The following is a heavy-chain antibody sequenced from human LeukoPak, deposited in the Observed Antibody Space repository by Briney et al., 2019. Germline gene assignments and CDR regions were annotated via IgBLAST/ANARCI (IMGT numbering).Heavy chain of an antibody. CDR1: GYTFTTYY. CDR2: INPSSAGT. D-gene: IGHD6-19*01. CDR3: ARARMGSSASADY. J-gene: IGHJ4*02. V-gene: IGHV1-46*01. Sequence: ASVKVSCKASGYTFTTYYMHWLRQAPGQGLEWMGIINPSSAGTNYAQKFRGRVTMTRDTSTSTVYMELSSLRSEDTAVYYCARARMGSSASADYWGQGSLVTVSS.